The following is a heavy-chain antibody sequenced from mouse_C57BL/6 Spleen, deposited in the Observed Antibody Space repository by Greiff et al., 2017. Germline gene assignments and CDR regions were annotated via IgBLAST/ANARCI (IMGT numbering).Heavy chain of an antibody. Sequence: QVTLKESGPGILQPSQTLSLTCSFSGFSLSTFGMGVGWIRPPSGKGLEWLAHIWWGDDKYSNPALKSRLTISKDTSKNQVFHKIANVDTADTATYYSARIVGYDGDYYFDYWGQGTTLTVSS. CDR3: ARIVGYDGDYYFDY. CDR1: GFSLSTFGMG. CDR2: IWWGDDK. D-gene: IGHD2-3*01. J-gene: IGHJ2*01. V-gene: IGHV8-8*01.